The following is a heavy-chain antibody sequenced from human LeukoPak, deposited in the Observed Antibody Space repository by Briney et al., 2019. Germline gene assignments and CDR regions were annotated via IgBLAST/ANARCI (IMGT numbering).Heavy chain of an antibody. CDR1: GFTFSSYE. Sequence: GGSLRLSCAASGFTFSSYEMNWVRQAPGKGLEWVSYISSSGSTIYYADSVKGRFTISRDNAKNSLYLQMNSLRAEGTAVYYRARGVVATIAFDYWGQGTLVTVSS. J-gene: IGHJ4*02. V-gene: IGHV3-48*03. CDR2: ISSSGSTI. CDR3: ARGVVATIAFDY. D-gene: IGHD5-12*01.